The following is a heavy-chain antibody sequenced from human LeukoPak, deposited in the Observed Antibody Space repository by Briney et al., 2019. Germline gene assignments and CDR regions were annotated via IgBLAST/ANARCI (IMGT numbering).Heavy chain of an antibody. J-gene: IGHJ4*02. CDR3: ATRPLVGATNCDY. Sequence: GGSLRLSCAASGFTFSSYGMHWVRQAPGKGLEWVAFISYDGGNKYYGDSVKGRFTISRDNSRNTLYLQMNSLRAEDTAVYYCATRPLVGATNCDYWGQGTLVTVSS. V-gene: IGHV3-30*03. CDR2: ISYDGGNK. CDR1: GFTFSSYG. D-gene: IGHD1-26*01.